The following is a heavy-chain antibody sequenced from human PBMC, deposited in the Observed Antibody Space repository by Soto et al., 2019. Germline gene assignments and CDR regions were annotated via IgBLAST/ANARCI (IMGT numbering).Heavy chain of an antibody. D-gene: IGHD2-2*01. CDR3: AKTPISYCSSTSCYRYFDI. V-gene: IGHV3-74*01. CDR1: GFSFSSHW. Sequence: EVQLAESGGGLVQPGGSLRLSCAASGFSFSSHWMHWIRQDPAKGLVWVSHINRDGSSTAYADSVKGRFTISRDNAKNTLYLQMDSLRADDTAVYYCAKTPISYCSSTSCYRYFDIWGQGTLVTVSS. CDR2: INRDGSST. J-gene: IGHJ4*02.